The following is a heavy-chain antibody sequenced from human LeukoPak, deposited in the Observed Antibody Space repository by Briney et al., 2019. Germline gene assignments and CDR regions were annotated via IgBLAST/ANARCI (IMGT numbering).Heavy chain of an antibody. Sequence: GGSLRLSCAASGFTVSSNYMSWVRQAPGKGLEWVSVIYSGGSTYYSDSVKGRFTISRDNSKNTLYLQMNSLRAEDTAVYYCARDPYSSGVEMGYWGQGTLVTVSS. V-gene: IGHV3-53*01. CDR3: ARDPYSSGVEMGY. CDR1: GFTVSSNY. J-gene: IGHJ4*02. CDR2: IYSGGST. D-gene: IGHD6-19*01.